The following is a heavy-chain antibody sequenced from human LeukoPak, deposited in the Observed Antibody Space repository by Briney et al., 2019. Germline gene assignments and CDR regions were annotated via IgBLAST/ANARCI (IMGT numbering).Heavy chain of an antibody. CDR2: INHSGST. CDR3: ARGLTVYSSSWMGWFDP. D-gene: IGHD6-13*01. J-gene: IGHJ5*02. CDR1: GFTFSTYW. Sequence: GSLRLSCAASGFTFSTYWMHWVRQAPGKGLEWIGEINHSGSTNYNPSLKSRVTISVDTSKNQFSLKLSSVTAADTAVYYCARGLTVYSSSWMGWFDPWGQGTLVTVSS. V-gene: IGHV4-34*01.